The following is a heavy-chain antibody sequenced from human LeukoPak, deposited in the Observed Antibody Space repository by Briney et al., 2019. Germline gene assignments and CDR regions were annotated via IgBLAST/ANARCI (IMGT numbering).Heavy chain of an antibody. V-gene: IGHV3-21*01. CDR1: GFTFSSYS. CDR3: ARDLGGWLLDY. Sequence: GGSLRLSCAASGFTFSSYSMNWVRQAPGKELEWVSSISSSSSYIYYADSVKGRFTISRDNAKNSLYLQMNSLRAEDTAVYYCARDLGGWLLDYWGQGTLVTVSS. J-gene: IGHJ4*02. CDR2: ISSSSSYI. D-gene: IGHD3-22*01.